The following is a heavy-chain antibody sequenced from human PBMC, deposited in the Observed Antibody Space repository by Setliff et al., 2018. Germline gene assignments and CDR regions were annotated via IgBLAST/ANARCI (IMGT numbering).Heavy chain of an antibody. D-gene: IGHD3-22*01. J-gene: IGHJ5*02. CDR2: IYFTGNT. V-gene: IGHV4-39*01. CDR1: GGSVRTSSYY. Sequence: TETLSLTCTVSGGSVRTSSYYWGWIRQSLGKGLEWIGSIYFTGNTYYSPSLKSRVTISADTSKNQFSLKLTSLTATDTAIYYCARHGRFYDFTDYFPNWFDPWGQGTLVTVSS. CDR3: ARHGRFYDFTDYFPNWFDP.